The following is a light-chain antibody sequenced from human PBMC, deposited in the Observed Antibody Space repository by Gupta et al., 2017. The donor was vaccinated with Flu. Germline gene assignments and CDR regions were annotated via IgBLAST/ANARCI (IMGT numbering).Light chain of an antibody. CDR3: QQEGSFPCP. V-gene: IGKV3-20*01. CDR2: APS. Sequence: EIVLTQSPGTLYLSPGERATLSCRASQTVNNDYLAWYQQKSGQAPRLLIFAPSRRATGIPDRFGGSGSGTEFTLTISRREPEDFAVYYCQQEGSFPCPFGQGTKIDIK. CDR1: QTVNNDY. J-gene: IGKJ2*02.